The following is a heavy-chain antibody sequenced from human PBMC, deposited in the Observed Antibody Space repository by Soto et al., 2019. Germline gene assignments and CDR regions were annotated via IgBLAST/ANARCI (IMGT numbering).Heavy chain of an antibody. CDR1: GGTFSSYA. J-gene: IGHJ3*02. V-gene: IGHV1-69*13. CDR2: IIPIFGTA. CDR3: AGDFNSPAGRLSAFDI. D-gene: IGHD2-21*01. Sequence: SVKVSCKASGGTFSSYAISWVRQAPGQGLEWMGGIIPIFGTANYAQKFQGRVTITADESTSTAYMELSSLRSEDTAVYYCAGDFNSPAGRLSAFDIWGQGTMVTVSS.